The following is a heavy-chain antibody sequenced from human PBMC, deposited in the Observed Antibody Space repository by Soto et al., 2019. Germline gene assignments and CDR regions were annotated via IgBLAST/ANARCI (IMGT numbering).Heavy chain of an antibody. Sequence: PGGSLRLSCAASGFTFSSYSMNWVRQAPGKGLEWVSSISSSSSYIYYADSVKGRFTISRDNAKNSLYLQMNSLRAEDTAVYYCAIEFRVGDYTWGCYFDVWGQGTLVTVSS. CDR3: AIEFRVGDYTWGCYFDV. D-gene: IGHD4-4*01. J-gene: IGHJ4*02. CDR1: GFTFSSYS. CDR2: ISSSSSYI. V-gene: IGHV3-21*01.